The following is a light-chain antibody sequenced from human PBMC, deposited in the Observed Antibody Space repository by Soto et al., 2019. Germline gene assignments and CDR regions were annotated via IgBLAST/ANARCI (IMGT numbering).Light chain of an antibody. CDR2: GSS. V-gene: IGKV3-15*01. J-gene: IGKJ1*01. Sequence: DTVMTQSPATLSVSPGERATLSCRASQSVAGNLAWYQQKPGQAPRLLIYGSSTRATGIPGRFSGSGSGTQFTLTISSLQSEDSAVYYCQQYDDWPGTFGQGTKVEIK. CDR3: QQYDDWPGT. CDR1: QSVAGN.